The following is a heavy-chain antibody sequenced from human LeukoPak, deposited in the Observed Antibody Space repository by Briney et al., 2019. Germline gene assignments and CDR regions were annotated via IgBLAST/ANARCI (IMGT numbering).Heavy chain of an antibody. J-gene: IGHJ4*02. D-gene: IGHD4-11*01. Sequence: SDTLSLTCAVYGVSFSGYYWSWIRQPPGKGLEWIGEINHSGSTNYNSSLKSRVTISVDTSKNQFSLKLSSVTAADTAAYYCARSWATTFDYWGQGTLVTVSS. CDR2: INHSGST. CDR1: GVSFSGYY. CDR3: ARSWATTFDY. V-gene: IGHV4-34*01.